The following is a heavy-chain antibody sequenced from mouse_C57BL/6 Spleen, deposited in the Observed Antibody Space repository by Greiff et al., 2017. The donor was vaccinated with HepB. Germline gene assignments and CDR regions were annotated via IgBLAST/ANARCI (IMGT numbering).Heavy chain of an antibody. J-gene: IGHJ1*03. CDR1: GYSITSDY. D-gene: IGHD1-1*01. Sequence: EVQLQQSGPGLAKPSQTLSLTCSVTGYSITSDYWNWIRKFPGNKLEYMGYISYSGSTYYNPSLKSRISITRDTSKKQYYLQLNSVTTEDTATYYCARWITTLVATGYFDVWGTGTTVTVSA. CDR3: ARWITTLVATGYFDV. CDR2: ISYSGST. V-gene: IGHV3-8*01.